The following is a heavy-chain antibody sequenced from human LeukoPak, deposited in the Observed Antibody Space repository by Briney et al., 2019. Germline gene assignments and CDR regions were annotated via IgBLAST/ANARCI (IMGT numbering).Heavy chain of an antibody. CDR1: GGSFSGYY. Sequence: SETLSLTCAVYGGSFSGYYWSWIRQPPGKGLEWIGEINHSGSTNYNPSLKSRVTISVDTSKNQFSLKLSSVTAADTAVYYCAGRIAVAGDAFDIWGQGTMVTVSS. V-gene: IGHV4-34*01. CDR2: INHSGST. CDR3: AGRIAVAGDAFDI. J-gene: IGHJ3*02. D-gene: IGHD6-19*01.